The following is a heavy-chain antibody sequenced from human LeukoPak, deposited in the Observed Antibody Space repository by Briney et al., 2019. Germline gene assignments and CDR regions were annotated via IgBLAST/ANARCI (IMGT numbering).Heavy chain of an antibody. D-gene: IGHD2-8*01. CDR1: GYSFTSYW. J-gene: IGHJ6*02. Sequence: GESLQISCKGSGYSFTSYWIGWVRQMPGKGLEWMGIIYPGDSDTRYSPSFQGQVTTSADKSISTAYLQWSSLKASDTAMYYCARLMYPFYYYYGMDVWGQGTTVTVSS. CDR2: IYPGDSDT. CDR3: ARLMYPFYYYYGMDV. V-gene: IGHV5-51*01.